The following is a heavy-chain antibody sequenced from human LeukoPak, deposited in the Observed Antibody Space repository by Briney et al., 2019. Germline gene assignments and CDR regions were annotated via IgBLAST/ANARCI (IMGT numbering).Heavy chain of an antibody. V-gene: IGHV1-2*02. CDR2: INPNSGGT. Sequence: ASVKVSCKASGYTFTGYYMHLVRQASGQGLKWMGWINPNSGGTNYAQKFQGRVTMTRDTSISTAYMELNRLRSDDTAVYYCATRGYNYGSPFFDYWGQGTLVTVSS. CDR1: GYTFTGYY. J-gene: IGHJ4*02. D-gene: IGHD5-18*01. CDR3: ATRGYNYGSPFFDY.